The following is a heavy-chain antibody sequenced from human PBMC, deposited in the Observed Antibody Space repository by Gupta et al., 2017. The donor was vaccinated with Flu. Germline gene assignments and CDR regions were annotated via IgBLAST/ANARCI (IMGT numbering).Heavy chain of an antibody. CDR1: GGSISSYY. D-gene: IGHD3-9*01. V-gene: IGHV4-4*07. Sequence: QVQLQESGPGLVKPSETLSLTCTVSGGSISSYYWSWIRQPAGKGLEWIGRIYTSGRTNYNPSLKSRVTMSVDTSKNQFSLKLSSVTAADTAVYYCASTTYYDILTGPYYFDYWGQGTLVTVSS. CDR2: IYTSGRT. CDR3: ASTTYYDILTGPYYFDY. J-gene: IGHJ4*02.